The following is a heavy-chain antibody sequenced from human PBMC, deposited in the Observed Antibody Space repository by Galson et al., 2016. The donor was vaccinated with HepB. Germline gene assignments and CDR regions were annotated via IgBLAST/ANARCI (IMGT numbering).Heavy chain of an antibody. J-gene: IGHJ5*02. CDR2: IYTSGST. D-gene: IGHD3-10*01. V-gene: IGHV4-61*02. Sequence: TLSLTCTVSGDSISSGTVYWSWIRRPAGKGLEWIGLIYTSGSTNYNPSLKSRVNISVDTSKKQFFLRLNSVTAADTAVYYCARGVGFGEFFNWFDPWGQGTLVTVSS. CDR1: GDSISSGTVY. CDR3: ARGVGFGEFFNWFDP.